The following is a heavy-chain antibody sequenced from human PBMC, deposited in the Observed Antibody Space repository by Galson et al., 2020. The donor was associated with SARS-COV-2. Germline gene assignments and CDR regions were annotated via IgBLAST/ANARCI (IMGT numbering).Heavy chain of an antibody. CDR2: IHHNGNA. Sequence: SETLSLTCAVSGGSIRGPDWWTWLRPSPGKGLEWIGEIHHNGNANYSPSLKSRVTISVDTSNNHFSLKLNTVTAADTAVYYCARYRGYSGCFVFWGRGTLGTVSS. V-gene: IGHV4-4*02. CDR1: GGSIRGPDW. D-gene: IGHD5-12*01. CDR3: ARYRGYSGCFVF. J-gene: IGHJ4*02.